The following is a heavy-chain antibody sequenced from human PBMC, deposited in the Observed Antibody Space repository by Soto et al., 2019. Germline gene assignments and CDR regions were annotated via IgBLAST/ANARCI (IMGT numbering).Heavy chain of an antibody. CDR1: GGTFSSYA. CDR3: ASDYGGKKGYYYYGMDV. D-gene: IGHD4-17*01. V-gene: IGHV1-69*13. J-gene: IGHJ6*02. CDR2: IIPIFGTA. Sequence: RASVKVSCKASGGTFSSYAISWVRQAPGQGLEWMGGIIPIFGTANYAQKFQGRVTITADESTSTAYMELSSLRSEDTAVYYCASDYGGKKGYYYYGMDVWGQGTRVTVSS.